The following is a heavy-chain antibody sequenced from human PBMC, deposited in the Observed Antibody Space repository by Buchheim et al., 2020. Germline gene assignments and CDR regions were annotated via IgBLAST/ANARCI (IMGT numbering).Heavy chain of an antibody. CDR1: GGSISSGDYY. CDR3: ARGRGLRFRITSWFDP. V-gene: IGHV4-30-4*01. J-gene: IGHJ5*02. Sequence: QVQLQESGPGLVKPSQTLSLTCTVSGGSISSGDYYWSWIRQPPGKGLEWIGSIYYRGSTYYNPSLKSRVTISVNTSKNQFSLKLSSVTAADTAVYYCARGRGLRFRITSWFDPWGQGTL. D-gene: IGHD5-12*01. CDR2: IYYRGST.